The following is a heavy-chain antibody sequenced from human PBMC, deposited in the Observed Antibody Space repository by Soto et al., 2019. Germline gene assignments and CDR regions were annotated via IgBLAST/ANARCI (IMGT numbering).Heavy chain of an antibody. CDR3: ARGPMATIHLFDY. D-gene: IGHD5-12*01. V-gene: IGHV1-69*01. J-gene: IGHJ4*02. Sequence: QVQLVQSGAEVKKPGSSVKVSCKASAGTFSSYAISWVREAPGQGLVWMGGIIPIFGTANYAQKIQGRVMITADDSTSTAYMELSSLRSEDTAVYYCARGPMATIHLFDYWGQGTLVTVSS. CDR1: AGTFSSYA. CDR2: IIPIFGTA.